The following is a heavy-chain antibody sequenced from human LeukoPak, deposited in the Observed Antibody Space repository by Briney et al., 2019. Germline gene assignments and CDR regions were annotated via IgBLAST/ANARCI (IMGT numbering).Heavy chain of an antibody. Sequence: VASVKVSCKASGGTFSSYAISWVRQAPGQGLEWMGRIIPILGIANYAQKFQGRVTITADKSTSTAYMELSSLRSEDTAVYYCARTLTTPGLYYYYGMDVWGQGTTVTVSS. D-gene: IGHD4-17*01. CDR2: IIPILGIA. CDR1: GGTFSSYA. J-gene: IGHJ6*02. V-gene: IGHV1-69*04. CDR3: ARTLTTPGLYYYYGMDV.